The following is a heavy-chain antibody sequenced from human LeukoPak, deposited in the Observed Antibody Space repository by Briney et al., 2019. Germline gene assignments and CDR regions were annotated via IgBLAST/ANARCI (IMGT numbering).Heavy chain of an antibody. CDR3: AKDHDYYASGPI. J-gene: IGHJ3*02. V-gene: IGHV3-23*01. CDR2: ISGGGGTT. D-gene: IGHD3-10*01. CDR1: GFTFSSYA. Sequence: GGSLRLSCAASGFTFSSYAMSWVRQAPGKRLEWVSAISGGGGTTYYADSVKGRFTISRDNSKNTLFLQMNSLRAEDTAVYYCAKDHDYYASGPIWGQGTMVTVSS.